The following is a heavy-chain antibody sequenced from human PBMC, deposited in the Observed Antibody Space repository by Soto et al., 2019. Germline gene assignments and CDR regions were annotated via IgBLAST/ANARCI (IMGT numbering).Heavy chain of an antibody. D-gene: IGHD3-10*01. Sequence: QVQLVQSGAEVKKPGASVKVSCKASGYTFTGYYMHWVRQAHGQGLEWMGWINPNSGDTNYAQKFQGRVTMTRDTSISTAYMELSRLRSDDTAVYYCARGVYYGSGSHPGWFDPWGQGTLVTVSS. CDR1: GYTFTGYY. CDR3: ARGVYYGSGSHPGWFDP. J-gene: IGHJ5*02. V-gene: IGHV1-2*02. CDR2: INPNSGDT.